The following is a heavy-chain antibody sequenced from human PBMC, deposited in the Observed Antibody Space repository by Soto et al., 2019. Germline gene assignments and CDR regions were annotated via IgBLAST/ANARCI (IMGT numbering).Heavy chain of an antibody. CDR3: AREAGGSSWFSIYYYYGMDV. D-gene: IGHD6-13*01. J-gene: IGHJ6*02. CDR2: ISYDGSNK. CDR1: GITFSRYA. V-gene: IGHV3-30-3*01. Sequence: GSLKLSCATSGITFSRYAMHWVRQAPGKGLEWVAVISYDGSNKYYADSVKGRFTISRDNSKNTLYLQMNSLRAEDTAVYYCAREAGGSSWFSIYYYYGMDVWGQGTTVTVSS.